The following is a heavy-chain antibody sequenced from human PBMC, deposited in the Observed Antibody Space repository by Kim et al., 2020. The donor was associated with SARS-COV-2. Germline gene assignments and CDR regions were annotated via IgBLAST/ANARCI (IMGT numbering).Heavy chain of an antibody. J-gene: IGHJ6*02. CDR3: ARAPYYGSGSYFLDYYGMDV. CDR2: ISSSGSTI. V-gene: IGHV3-11*01. D-gene: IGHD3-10*01. CDR1: GFTFSDYY. Sequence: GGSLRLSCAASGFTFSDYYMSWIRQAPGKGLEWVSYISSSGSTIYYADSVKGRFTISRDNAKNSLYLQMNSLRAEDTAVYYCARAPYYGSGSYFLDYYGMDVWGQGTTVTVSS.